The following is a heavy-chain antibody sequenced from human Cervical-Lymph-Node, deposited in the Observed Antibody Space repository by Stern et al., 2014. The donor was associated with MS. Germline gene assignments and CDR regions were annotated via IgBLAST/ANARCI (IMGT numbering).Heavy chain of an antibody. D-gene: IGHD6-19*01. CDR3: ARGSSRSPLYFDY. V-gene: IGHV4-61*01. Sequence: QLQESGPGLVKPSETLSLTCTVSGGSVSSGSYYWSLIRQPPGKGLEWIGYIYYSGSTNYNPSLKSRVTISVDTSKNQFSLKLSSVTAADTAVYYCARGSSRSPLYFDYWGQGTLVTVSS. CDR2: IYYSGST. J-gene: IGHJ4*02. CDR1: GGSVSSGSYY.